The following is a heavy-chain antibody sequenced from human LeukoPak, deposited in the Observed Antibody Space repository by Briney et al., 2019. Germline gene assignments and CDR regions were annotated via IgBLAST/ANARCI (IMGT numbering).Heavy chain of an antibody. V-gene: IGHV1-2*02. CDR1: GYTFTGHY. CDR3: ARDPGNGFVG. Sequence: ASVKVSCKASGYTFTGHYMHWVRQAPGQGLEWMGWINPNSGGTNYAQKFQGRVTMTRDTSITTAYMELSRLTSDDTAMYYCARDPGNGFVGWGQGTVVTVSS. J-gene: IGHJ4*02. D-gene: IGHD3-3*01. CDR2: INPNSGGT.